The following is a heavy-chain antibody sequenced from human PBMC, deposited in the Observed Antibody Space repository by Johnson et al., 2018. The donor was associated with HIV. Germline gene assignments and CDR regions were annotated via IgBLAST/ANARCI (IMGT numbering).Heavy chain of an antibody. Sequence: VQLVESGGGLVKPGGSLRLSCAASGFTFSDYYMSWIRQAPGKGLEWVSVIYSGGSTYYADSVKGRFTISRDNSKNTLYLQMNSLRPDDTAVYYCVREGAPSGRDFGAFDIWGQGTVVTVSS. D-gene: IGHD1-26*01. V-gene: IGHV3-66*01. CDR2: IYSGGST. CDR3: VREGAPSGRDFGAFDI. CDR1: GFTFSDYY. J-gene: IGHJ3*02.